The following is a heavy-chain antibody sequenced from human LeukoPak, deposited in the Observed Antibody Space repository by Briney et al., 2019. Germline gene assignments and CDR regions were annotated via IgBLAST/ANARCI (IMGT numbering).Heavy chain of an antibody. Sequence: SETLSLTCTVSGGSISSYYWSWIRQPPGKGPEWIGYIYYSGSTNYNPSLKSRVTISVDTSKNQFSLRLSSVTAADTAVYYCARGLNSSGYYYVSFFFDYWGQGTLVTVSS. J-gene: IGHJ4*02. CDR1: GGSISSYY. D-gene: IGHD3-22*01. CDR2: IYYSGST. V-gene: IGHV4-59*01. CDR3: ARGLNSSGYYYVSFFFDY.